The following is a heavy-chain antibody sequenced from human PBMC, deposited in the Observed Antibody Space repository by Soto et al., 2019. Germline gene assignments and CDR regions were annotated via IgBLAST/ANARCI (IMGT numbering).Heavy chain of an antibody. CDR2: IYYSGST. CDR1: GGSISSYY. V-gene: IGHV4-59*01. CDR3: ARGSIVGATSGYFDY. Sequence: SETLSLTCTVSGGSISSYYWSWIRQPPGKGLEWIGYIYYSGSTNYNPSLKSRVTISVDTSKNQFSLKLSSVTAADTAVYYCARGSIVGATSGYFDYWGQGTLVTISS. D-gene: IGHD1-26*01. J-gene: IGHJ4*02.